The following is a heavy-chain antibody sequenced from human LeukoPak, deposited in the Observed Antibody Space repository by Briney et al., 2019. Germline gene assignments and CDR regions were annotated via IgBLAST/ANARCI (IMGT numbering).Heavy chain of an antibody. CDR1: GYSIGSGYY. V-gene: IGHV4-38-2*02. CDR3: ARVVASPHYYYMDV. J-gene: IGHJ6*03. CDR2: IYHSGST. Sequence: PSETLSLTCTVSGYSIGSGYYWGWIRQPPGKGLEWIGSIYHSGSTYYNPSLKSRVTISVDTSKNQFSLKLSSVTAADTAVYYCARVVASPHYYYMDVWGKGTTVTVSS.